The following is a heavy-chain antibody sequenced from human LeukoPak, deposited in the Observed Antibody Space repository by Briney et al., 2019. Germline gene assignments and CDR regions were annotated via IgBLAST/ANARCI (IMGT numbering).Heavy chain of an antibody. V-gene: IGHV4-34*01. J-gene: IGHJ3*02. Sequence: SETLSLTCAVYGGSFSGYYWSWIRQPPGKGLEWIGEINHSGSTKYNASLESRVTMSVDTSKNQFSLKLSSVTAADTAVYYCARGAAATGDAFDIWGQGTMVTVSS. CDR2: INHSGST. CDR1: GGSFSGYY. CDR3: ARGAAATGDAFDI. D-gene: IGHD6-25*01.